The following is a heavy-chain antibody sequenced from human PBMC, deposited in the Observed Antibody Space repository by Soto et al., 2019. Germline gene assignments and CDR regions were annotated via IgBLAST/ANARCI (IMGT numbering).Heavy chain of an antibody. V-gene: IGHV2-5*02. CDR1: GFSLSTSGVG. Sequence: SGPTLVQPTQTLTLTCTFSGFSLSTSGVGVGWIRQPPGKALEWLALIYWDDDKRYSPSLKSRLTITKDTSKNQVVLTMTNMDPVDTATYYCALRTGYSSSWYGDHDAFDIWGQGTMVTVSS. CDR2: IYWDDDK. D-gene: IGHD6-13*01. J-gene: IGHJ3*02. CDR3: ALRTGYSSSWYGDHDAFDI.